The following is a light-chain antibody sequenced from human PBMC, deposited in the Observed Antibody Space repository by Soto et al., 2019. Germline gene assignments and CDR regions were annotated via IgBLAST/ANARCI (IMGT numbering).Light chain of an antibody. CDR2: EVS. V-gene: IGLV2-8*01. Sequence: QSALTQPPSASESPGHSVTISCTGVSGDDGGYTYVSWYQHSPGKAPRLLIYEVSKRPQGVPDRFTGSKSGNTASLTVSELQPDDEADYYCCSSGGSNGFVVFGGGTKLTVL. CDR1: SGDDGGYTY. CDR3: CSSGGSNGFVV. J-gene: IGLJ2*01.